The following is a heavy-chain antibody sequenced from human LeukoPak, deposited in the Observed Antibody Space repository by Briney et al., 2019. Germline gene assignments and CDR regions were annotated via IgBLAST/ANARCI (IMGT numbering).Heavy chain of an antibody. V-gene: IGHV3-30*02. CDR3: ARESGGPIPGYWYFDL. CDR2: IRYDGSNK. J-gene: IGHJ2*01. Sequence: GGSLRLSCAASGFTFSSYGMHWVRQAPGKGLEWVAFIRYDGSNKYYADSVKGRFTICRDNSKNTLYLQMNSLRAEDTAVYYCARESGGPIPGYWYFDLWGRGTLVTVSS. D-gene: IGHD2-15*01. CDR1: GFTFSSYG.